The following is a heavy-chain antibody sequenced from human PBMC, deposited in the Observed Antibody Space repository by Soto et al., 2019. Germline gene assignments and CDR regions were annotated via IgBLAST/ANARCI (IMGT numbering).Heavy chain of an antibody. V-gene: IGHV2-5*01. D-gene: IGHD2-2*01. CDR2: IYWDDK. Sequence: QITLKESGPTLVKPTQTLTLTCTFSGFSLSTSGVGVGWIRQPPGKALEWLALIYWDDKRYSPSLKSRLTITKDTSKNQVVLTMTNMDPVDTATYYCAHSRYCSSTSCYVPLVYYFDYWGQGTLVTVSS. CDR1: GFSLSTSGVG. CDR3: AHSRYCSSTSCYVPLVYYFDY. J-gene: IGHJ4*02.